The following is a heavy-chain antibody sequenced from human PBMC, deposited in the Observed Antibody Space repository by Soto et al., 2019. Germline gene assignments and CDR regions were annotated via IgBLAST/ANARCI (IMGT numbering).Heavy chain of an antibody. CDR3: ARDMGTVTTGSYYYGMDV. J-gene: IGHJ6*02. V-gene: IGHV4-30-4*01. CDR1: GGSISSGDYY. Sequence: KTSETLSLTCTVSGGSISSGDYYWSWIRQPPGKGLEWIGYIYCSGSTYYNPSLKSRVTISVDTSKNQFSLKLSSVTAADTAVYYCARDMGTVTTGSYYYGMDVWGQGTTVTVSS. CDR2: IYCSGST. D-gene: IGHD4-17*01.